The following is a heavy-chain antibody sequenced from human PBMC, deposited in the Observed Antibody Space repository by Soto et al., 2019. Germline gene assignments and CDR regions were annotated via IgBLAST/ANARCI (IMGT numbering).Heavy chain of an antibody. CDR1: GGSISSGGYY. V-gene: IGHV4-31*03. CDR3: ARGGYSGYDLRDY. J-gene: IGHJ4*02. Sequence: QVQLQESGPGLVKPSQTLSLTCTVSGGSISSGGYYWSWIRQHPGKGLERSGYIYYCGSTYYNPSLKSRVTISVDTSKNQFSLKLSSVTAADTAVYYCARGGYSGYDLRDYWGQGTLVTVSS. D-gene: IGHD5-12*01. CDR2: IYYCGST.